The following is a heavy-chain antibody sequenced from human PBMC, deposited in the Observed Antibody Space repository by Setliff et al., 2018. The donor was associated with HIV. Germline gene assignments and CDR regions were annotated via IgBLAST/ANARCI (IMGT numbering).Heavy chain of an antibody. J-gene: IGHJ4*02. Sequence: PSETLSLTCTVSGASISSYSWSWIRQSPGKRLEWIGCIHSYGSTDYNPSLESRVTISVDTSKNQLSLKLSSVTAADTAVYYCARVGLGSSWYWPRPSYFDYWGQGTLVTVSS. CDR1: GASISSYS. D-gene: IGHD6-13*01. V-gene: IGHV4-4*09. CDR2: IHSYGST. CDR3: ARVGLGSSWYWPRPSYFDY.